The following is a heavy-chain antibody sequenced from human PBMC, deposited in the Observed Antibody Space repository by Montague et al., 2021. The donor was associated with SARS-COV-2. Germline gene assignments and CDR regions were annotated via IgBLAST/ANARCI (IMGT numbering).Heavy chain of an antibody. CDR1: GCSISSGTC. D-gene: IGHD5-24*01. Sequence: SETLSLTCTVSGCSISSGTCWGCIRKPPAKGLLWLGSINHSSSTYYNPSLNSRVTISVDTSKNQFSLKLLSSVTAADTAVYYCARDKRRWLQLNNWFDPWGQGTLVTVSS. J-gene: IGHJ5*02. V-gene: IGHV4-38-2*02. CDR3: ARDKRRWLQLNNWFDP. CDR2: INHSSST.